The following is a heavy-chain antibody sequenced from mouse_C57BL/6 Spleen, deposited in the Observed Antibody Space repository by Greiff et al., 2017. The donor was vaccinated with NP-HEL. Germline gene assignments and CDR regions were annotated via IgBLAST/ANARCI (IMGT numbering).Heavy chain of an antibody. CDR2: IYPGSGST. D-gene: IGHD2-10*01. Sequence: QVQLQQPGAELVKPGASVKMSYKASGYTFTSYWITWVKQRPGQGLEWIGDIYPGSGSTNYNEKFKSKATLTVDTSSSTAYMQLSSLTSEGSAVYYSARRGPTVFDYWGEGTTLTVSS. J-gene: IGHJ2*01. V-gene: IGHV1-55*01. CDR3: ARRGPTVFDY. CDR1: GYTFTSYW.